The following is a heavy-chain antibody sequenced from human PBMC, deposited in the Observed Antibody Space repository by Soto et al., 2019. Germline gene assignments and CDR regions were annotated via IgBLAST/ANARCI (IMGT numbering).Heavy chain of an antibody. CDR2: IRSKAYGGTT. CDR3: VRDLHEPLATDALRVAN. D-gene: IGHD2-15*01. CDR1: GFTFNDYT. Sequence: GGSLRLSCTASGFTFNDYTLSWVRQAPGKGLEWVGFIRSKAYGGTTEYAASVKGRFTISRDDSKSIAYLQMSSLRAEDTAVYYCVRDLHEPLATDALRVANWGQGTQVTVSS. J-gene: IGHJ4*02. V-gene: IGHV3-49*04.